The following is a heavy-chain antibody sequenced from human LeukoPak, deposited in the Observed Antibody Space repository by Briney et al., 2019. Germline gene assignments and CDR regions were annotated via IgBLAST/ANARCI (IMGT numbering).Heavy chain of an antibody. CDR3: ARDHALLRYFDWLLFGFDY. CDR2: ISSSSSYI. J-gene: IGHJ4*02. D-gene: IGHD3-9*01. CDR1: GFTFSSYS. V-gene: IGHV3-21*01. Sequence: PGGSLRLFCAASGFTFSSYSMNWVRQAAGKGLEWDSSISSSSSYIYYADSIKGRFTISRDNAKNSLYLQMNILRAEDTAVYYCARDHALLRYFDWLLFGFDYWGQGTLVTVSS.